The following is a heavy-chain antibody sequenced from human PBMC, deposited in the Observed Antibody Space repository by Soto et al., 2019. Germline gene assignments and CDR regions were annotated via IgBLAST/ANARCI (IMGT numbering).Heavy chain of an antibody. CDR2: ISYDGSNK. CDR1: GFSFSSYG. Sequence: GGSLTLSCAASGFSFSSYGMNWVRQAPGKGLEWVAVISYDGSNKYYADSVKGRFTSTRDKSKNTLYLQMDSLRAEDTAVFYCAKEDNYFRFGPWGQGTLVTVSS. D-gene: IGHD3-16*01. J-gene: IGHJ5*02. V-gene: IGHV3-30*18. CDR3: AKEDNYFRFGP.